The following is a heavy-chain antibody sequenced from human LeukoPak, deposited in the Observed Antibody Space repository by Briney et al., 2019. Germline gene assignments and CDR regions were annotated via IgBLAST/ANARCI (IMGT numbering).Heavy chain of an antibody. V-gene: IGHV3-23*01. D-gene: IGHD3-22*01. J-gene: IGHJ3*01. CDR1: GFTFRGYP. Sequence: PGRSLRLSCVVSGFTFRGYPLSWVRQAPGKGPEWVAAITGYGLSTYYADSVKGRFTISRDDPTNTVSLHMDSLRAEDTALYYCAKPRPKDSETSGDDAFELWGQGTMVIVSS. CDR2: ITGYGLST. CDR3: AKPRPKDSETSGDDAFEL.